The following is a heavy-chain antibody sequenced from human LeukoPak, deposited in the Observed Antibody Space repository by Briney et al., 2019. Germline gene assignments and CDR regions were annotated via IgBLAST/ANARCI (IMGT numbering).Heavy chain of an antibody. Sequence: GGSLRLSCAASGFTFSSYSMNWVRQAPGKGLEWVSSISSSSSYIYYADSVKGRFTISRDNAKNSLYPQMNSLRAEDTAVYYCARVLVVTAIRGIDYWGQGTLVTVSS. CDR3: ARVLVVTAIRGIDY. J-gene: IGHJ4*02. CDR1: GFTFSSYS. CDR2: ISSSSSYI. V-gene: IGHV3-21*01. D-gene: IGHD2-21*02.